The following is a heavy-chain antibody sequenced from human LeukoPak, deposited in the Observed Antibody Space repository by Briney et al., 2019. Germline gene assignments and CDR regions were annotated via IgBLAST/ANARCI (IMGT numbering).Heavy chain of an antibody. Sequence: PGGSLRLSCAASGFTFSSYGMSWVRQAPGKGLEWVSAISDSGGSTYYADSVTGRFTISRDNSKSTLYLQMNSLRCDDSVLYYCAKAGAIKVYAKYYFDYWGQGTLVTVSS. CDR1: GFTFSSYG. J-gene: IGHJ4*02. CDR3: AKAGAIKVYAKYYFDY. D-gene: IGHD2-8*01. V-gene: IGHV3-23*01. CDR2: ISDSGGST.